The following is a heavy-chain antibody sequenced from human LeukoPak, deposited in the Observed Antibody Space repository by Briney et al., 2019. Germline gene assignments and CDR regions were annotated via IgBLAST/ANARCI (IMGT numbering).Heavy chain of an antibody. CDR3: ARDSSSWYQGAFDI. Sequence: ASVKVSCKASGYTFTSYGISWVRQAPGQGLEWMGWISAYNGNTNYAQKLQGRVTMTTDTSTGTAYMELRSLRSDDTAVYYCARDSSSWYQGAFDIWGQGTMVTVSS. J-gene: IGHJ3*02. CDR2: ISAYNGNT. V-gene: IGHV1-18*01. CDR1: GYTFTSYG. D-gene: IGHD6-13*01.